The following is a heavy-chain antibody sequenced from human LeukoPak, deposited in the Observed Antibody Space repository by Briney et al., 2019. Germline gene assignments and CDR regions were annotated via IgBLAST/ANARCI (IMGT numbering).Heavy chain of an antibody. CDR3: ARGYYDFWSGYFL. CDR2: IIPILGIA. J-gene: IGHJ4*02. V-gene: IGHV1-69*02. D-gene: IGHD3-3*01. Sequence: SVKVSCKASGGTFSSYTISWVRQAPGQGPEWMGRIIPILGIANYAQKFQGRVAITADKSTSTAYMELSSLRSEDTAVYYCARGYYDFWSGYFLWGQGTLVTVSS. CDR1: GGTFSSYT.